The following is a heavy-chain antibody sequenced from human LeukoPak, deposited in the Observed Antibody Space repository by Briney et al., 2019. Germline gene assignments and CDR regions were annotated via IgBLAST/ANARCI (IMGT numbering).Heavy chain of an antibody. Sequence: SETLSLTCTVSGGSISSYYWSWIRQPPGKGLEWIGYIYYSGSTNYNPSLKSRVTISVDTSKNQFSLKLSSVTAADTAVYYCARHSELPTPYFDYWGQGTLVTVSS. CDR3: ARHSELPTPYFDY. V-gene: IGHV4-59*08. D-gene: IGHD1-26*01. CDR1: GGSISSYY. J-gene: IGHJ4*02. CDR2: IYYSGST.